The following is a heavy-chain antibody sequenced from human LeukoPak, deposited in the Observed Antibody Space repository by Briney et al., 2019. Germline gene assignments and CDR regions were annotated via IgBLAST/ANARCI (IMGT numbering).Heavy chain of an antibody. V-gene: IGHV1-69*05. D-gene: IGHD6-13*01. CDR3: ARDQGAAAGRRDYFYYYMDV. CDR1: GGTFSSYA. J-gene: IGHJ6*03. CDR2: IIPIFGTA. Sequence: SVTVSRKASGGTFSSYAISWVRQAPGQGLEWMGGIIPIFGTANYAQKFQGRVTITTDESTSTAYMELSSLRSEDTAVYYCARDQGAAAGRRDYFYYYMDVWGKGTTVTVSS.